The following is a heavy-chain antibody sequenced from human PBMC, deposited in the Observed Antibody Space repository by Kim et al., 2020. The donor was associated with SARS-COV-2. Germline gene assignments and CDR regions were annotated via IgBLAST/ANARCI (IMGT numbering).Heavy chain of an antibody. D-gene: IGHD3-9*01. CDR3: ARDTRNPEYYDILTGSNY. J-gene: IGHJ4*02. CDR1: GYTFTSYG. CDR2: ISAYNGNT. V-gene: IGHV1-18*01. Sequence: ASVKVSCKASGYTFTSYGISWVRQAPGQGLEWMGWISAYNGNTNYAQKLQGRVTMTTDTSTSTAYMELRSLRSDDTAVYYCARDTRNPEYYDILTGSNYWGQGTLVTVSS.